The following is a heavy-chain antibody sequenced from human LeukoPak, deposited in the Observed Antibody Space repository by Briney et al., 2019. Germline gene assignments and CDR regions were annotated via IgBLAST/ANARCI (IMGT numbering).Heavy chain of an antibody. V-gene: IGHV3-15*01. CDR2: IKSKSDGGTR. Sequence: KPGGSLRLSCAASGFTFNNAWMNWVRQSPGKGLGWVGRIKSKSDGGTRDYAAPVKGRFIISRDDSRNTLYLQMNSLKTEDTGVYYCTNGVAYWGQGTLVSVSS. CDR3: TNGVAY. J-gene: IGHJ4*02. D-gene: IGHD3-16*01. CDR1: GFTFNNAW.